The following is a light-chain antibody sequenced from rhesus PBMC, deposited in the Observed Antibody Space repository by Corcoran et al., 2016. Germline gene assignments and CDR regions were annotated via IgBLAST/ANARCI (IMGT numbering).Light chain of an antibody. CDR3: QQGYNTPWT. Sequence: DIQMTQSPSSLSASVGDKVTITCRASQGISSWLAWYQQQPGKAPKLLLYAASSLKSGVPSRFSGSGSGPGYTLTSSSLQPEDFATYYCQQGYNTPWTFGQGTKVEIK. J-gene: IGKJ1*01. V-gene: IGKV1-18*01. CDR1: QGISSW. CDR2: AAS.